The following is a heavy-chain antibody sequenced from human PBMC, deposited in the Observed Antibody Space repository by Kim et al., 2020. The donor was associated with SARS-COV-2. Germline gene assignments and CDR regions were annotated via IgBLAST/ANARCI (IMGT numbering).Heavy chain of an antibody. D-gene: IGHD5-12*01. J-gene: IGHJ3*02. CDR3: ARGGDGYNPRDAFDI. Sequence: PSLKSRVTISVDTSKNQFSLKLSSVTAADTAVYYCARGGDGYNPRDAFDIWGQGTMVTVSS. V-gene: IGHV4-61*02.